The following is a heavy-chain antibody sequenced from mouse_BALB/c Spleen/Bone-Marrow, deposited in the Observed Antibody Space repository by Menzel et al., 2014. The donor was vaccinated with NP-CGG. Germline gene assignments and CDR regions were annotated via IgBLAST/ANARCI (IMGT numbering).Heavy chain of an antibody. CDR1: GYTFTDYN. V-gene: IGHV1-18*01. Sequence: EVQGVESGAELVKPGASVKISCKASGYTFTDYNLDWVKQSHGKSLEWIGDIHPNYDSTTYNQKFKGKATLTVDKSSSTAYMELRSLTSEDTAVYYCARGTGYALDYWGQGTSVTVSS. D-gene: IGHD4-1*01. CDR3: ARGTGYALDY. CDR2: IHPNYDST. J-gene: IGHJ4*01.